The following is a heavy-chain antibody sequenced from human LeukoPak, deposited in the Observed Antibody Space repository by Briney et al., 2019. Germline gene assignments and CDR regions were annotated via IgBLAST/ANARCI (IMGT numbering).Heavy chain of an antibody. D-gene: IGHD6-13*01. V-gene: IGHV4-59*01. CDR1: GGSISSYY. CDR3: ARVKVAAGIYYFDY. J-gene: IGHJ4*02. CDR2: IYYSGST. Sequence: SETLSLTCTVSGGSISSYYWSWIRQPPGKGLEWIGYIYYSGSTNYNPSLKSRATISVDTSKNQFSLKLSSVTAADTAVYYCARVKVAAGIYYFDYWGQGTLVTVSS.